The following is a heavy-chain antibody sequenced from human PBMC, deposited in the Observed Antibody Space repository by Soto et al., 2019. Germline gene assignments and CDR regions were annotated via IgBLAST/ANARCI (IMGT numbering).Heavy chain of an antibody. CDR1: GFTFSSYG. J-gene: IGHJ6*03. D-gene: IGHD5-12*01. V-gene: IGHV3-33*01. CDR3: ARDVVATTDYYYYYMDV. Sequence: GGSLRLSCAASGFTFSSYGMHWVRQAPGKGLEWVAVIWYDGSNKYYADSVKGRFTISRDNSKNTLYLQMNSLRAEDTAVYYCARDVVATTDYYYYYMDVWGKGTTVTVSS. CDR2: IWYDGSNK.